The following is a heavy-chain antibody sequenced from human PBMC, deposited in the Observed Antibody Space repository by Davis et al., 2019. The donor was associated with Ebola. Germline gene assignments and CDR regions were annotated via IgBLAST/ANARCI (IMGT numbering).Heavy chain of an antibody. J-gene: IGHJ4*02. CDR1: GFTFSTYN. V-gene: IGHV3-48*02. D-gene: IGHD2-15*01. CDR3: ARGACSDGTCYGPDY. Sequence: PGGSLRLSCAASGFTFSTYNMHWVRQAPGKGLEWVSVISSSSSAMYYADSVKGRFTISRDNAKNSLYLQMNSLRDEDTAVYYCARGACSDGTCYGPDYWGQGTLVTVSS. CDR2: ISSSSSAM.